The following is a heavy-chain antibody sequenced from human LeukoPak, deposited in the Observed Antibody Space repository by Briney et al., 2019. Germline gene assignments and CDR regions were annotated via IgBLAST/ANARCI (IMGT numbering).Heavy chain of an antibody. CDR2: ISAYNGNT. Sequence: ASVKVSCKASGYTFTNYGISWVRQAPGQGREWMGWISAYNGNTNYAQKLQGRVTMTTDTSTSTAYMELRSLRSDDTAVYYCARVWQQLVQDYYYYYMDVWGKGTTVTISS. CDR3: ARVWQQLVQDYYYYYMDV. CDR1: GYTFTNYG. J-gene: IGHJ6*03. D-gene: IGHD6-13*01. V-gene: IGHV1-18*01.